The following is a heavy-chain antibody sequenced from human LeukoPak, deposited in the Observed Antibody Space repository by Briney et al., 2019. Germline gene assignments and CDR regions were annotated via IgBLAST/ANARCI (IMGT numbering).Heavy chain of an antibody. V-gene: IGHV3-30-3*01. CDR3: ANNLYSRSWLSFGY. CDR2: ISYDGSNK. J-gene: IGHJ4*02. D-gene: IGHD6-13*01. Sequence: PGRSLRLSCAASGFTFSSYAMHWVRQAPGKGLEWVAVISYDGSNKYYADSVKGRFTISRDNFKNTLYLQMNSLRAEDTAVYYCANNLYSRSWLSFGYWGQGTLVTVSS. CDR1: GFTFSSYA.